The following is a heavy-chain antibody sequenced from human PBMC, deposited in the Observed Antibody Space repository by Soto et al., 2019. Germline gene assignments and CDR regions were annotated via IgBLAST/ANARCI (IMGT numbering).Heavy chain of an antibody. CDR1: GFTFSSYA. Sequence: GGSLRLSCAASGFTFSSYAMSWVRQAPGKGLEWVSAISGSGGSTYYADSVKGRFTISRDNSKNPLYLQMNSLRAEDTAVYYCAKDLGEWTVTTDYYYYMDVWGKGTTVTVSS. V-gene: IGHV3-23*01. CDR3: AKDLGEWTVTTDYYYYMDV. D-gene: IGHD4-17*01. CDR2: ISGSGGST. J-gene: IGHJ6*03.